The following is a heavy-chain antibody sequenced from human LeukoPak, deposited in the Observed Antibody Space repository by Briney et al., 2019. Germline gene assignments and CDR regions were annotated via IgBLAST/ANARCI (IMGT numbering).Heavy chain of an antibody. Sequence: PGGSLRLSCAASGFTFSSYAMSWVRQAPGKGLEWVSAISGSGGSTYYADSVKGRFTISRDNSKNTLYLQMNSLRAEDTAVYYCAKMVVVVGYGPWGVDYWGQGTLVTVSS. V-gene: IGHV3-23*01. CDR2: ISGSGGST. J-gene: IGHJ4*02. D-gene: IGHD3-22*01. CDR1: GFTFSSYA. CDR3: AKMVVVVGYGPWGVDY.